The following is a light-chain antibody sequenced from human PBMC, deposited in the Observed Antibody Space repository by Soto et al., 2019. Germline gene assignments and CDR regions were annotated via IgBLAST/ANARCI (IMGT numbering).Light chain of an antibody. V-gene: IGKV1-5*01. CDR2: DAS. Sequence: DIQMTQSPSTLSASVVDRVTITCRASQSISTWLAWYQQKPGKAPNLLIYDASTLQSGVPSRFSGSGSATEFTLTISSLQAEDVASYYCQQYSTYSWTFGQGTKVDIK. CDR3: QQYSTYSWT. J-gene: IGKJ1*01. CDR1: QSISTW.